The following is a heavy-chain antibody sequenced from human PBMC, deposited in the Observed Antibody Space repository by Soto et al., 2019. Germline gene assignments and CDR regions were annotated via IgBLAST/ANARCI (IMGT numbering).Heavy chain of an antibody. V-gene: IGHV1-69*01. CDR2: IIPIFGTA. CDR1: GGTFSSYA. CDR3: ATRGTYYYDSSGYDAFDI. D-gene: IGHD3-22*01. J-gene: IGHJ3*02. Sequence: QVQLVQSGAEVKKPGSSVKVSCTASGGTFSSYAISWVRQAPGQGLEWMGGIIPIFGTANYVQKFQGRVTITADESPSTAYMELNSLRSEDTAVYYCATRGTYYYDSSGYDAFDIWGQGTMVTVSS.